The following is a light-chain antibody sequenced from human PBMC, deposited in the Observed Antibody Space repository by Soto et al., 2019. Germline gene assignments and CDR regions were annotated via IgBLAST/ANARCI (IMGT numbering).Light chain of an antibody. Sequence: DIQMTQSPSTLSASVGDRVTITCRASQSISSWLAWYQQKPGKAPKLLIYKASSLESGVPPRFSGSGSGTEFTLTISSLQPDDFATYYCQHYNSPWTFGQGTKVEIK. V-gene: IGKV1-5*03. CDR1: QSISSW. CDR2: KAS. J-gene: IGKJ1*01. CDR3: QHYNSPWT.